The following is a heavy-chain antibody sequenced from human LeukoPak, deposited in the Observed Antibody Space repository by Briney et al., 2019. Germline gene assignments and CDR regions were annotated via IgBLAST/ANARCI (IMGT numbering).Heavy chain of an antibody. CDR2: LSLDSDTK. CDR3: ARDGEAVAFDY. Sequence: PGGSLRLSCAASGFTFSSYSMNWVRQAPGKGLEWVAFLSLDSDTKYYADSVKGRFTISRDNAKNSLFLQMDSLRVEDTAVYYCARDGEAVAFDYWGQGTLVTVSS. D-gene: IGHD6-19*01. CDR1: GFTFSSYS. V-gene: IGHV3-48*01. J-gene: IGHJ4*02.